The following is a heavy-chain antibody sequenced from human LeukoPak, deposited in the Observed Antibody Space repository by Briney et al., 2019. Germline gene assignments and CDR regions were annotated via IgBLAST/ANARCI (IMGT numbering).Heavy chain of an antibody. CDR2: IYYSGST. V-gene: IGHV4-59*11. CDR3: AREQYQLLDWFDP. J-gene: IGHJ5*02. CDR1: GGSISSHY. Sequence: SETLSLTCTVSGGSISSHYWSWIRQPPGKGLEWIGYIYYSGSTNYNPSLKSRVTISVDTSKNQFSLKLSSVTAADTAVYYCAREQYQLLDWFDPWGQGTLVTVSS. D-gene: IGHD2-2*01.